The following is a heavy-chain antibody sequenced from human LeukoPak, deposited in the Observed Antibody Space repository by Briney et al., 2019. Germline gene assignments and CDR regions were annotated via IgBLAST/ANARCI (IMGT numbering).Heavy chain of an antibody. CDR3: ATYYFSDDLYRYFDH. V-gene: IGHV4-4*09. CDR2: IFSSGST. D-gene: IGHD3/OR15-3a*01. CDR1: GGSISNYY. Sequence: SETLSLTCTVSGGSISNYYWSWIRQPPGKGLQWIGYIFSSGSTNYNPSLRGRVTISVDTSRNQISLKLSSVTAADTAMYYCATYYFSDDLYRYFDHWGQGILVTVSS. J-gene: IGHJ4*02.